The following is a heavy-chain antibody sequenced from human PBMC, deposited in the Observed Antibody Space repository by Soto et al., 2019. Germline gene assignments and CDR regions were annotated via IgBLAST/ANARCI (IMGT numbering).Heavy chain of an antibody. CDR3: ARVEWELHFDY. CDR2: ISSSSSYI. J-gene: IGHJ4*02. CDR1: GFSFSSYS. V-gene: IGHV3-21*01. D-gene: IGHD1-26*01. Sequence: GGSLRLSCAASGFSFSSYSMNWVRQAPGKGLEWVSSISSSSSYIYYADSVKGRFTISRDNAKNSLYLQMNSLRAEDTAVYYCARVEWELHFDYWGQGTLVTVSS.